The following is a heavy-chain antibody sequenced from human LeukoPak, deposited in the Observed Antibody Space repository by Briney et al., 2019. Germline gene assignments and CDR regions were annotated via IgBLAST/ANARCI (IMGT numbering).Heavy chain of an antibody. CDR1: GFTFSKYS. D-gene: IGHD3-10*01. Sequence: PGGSLRLPCTASGFTFSKYSMSWVRQAPGKGPEWVSAISVSGGNTYYVDSVKGRFPVSRDNSKNTLYLQMNSLRAEDTAVYYCAKDSMVRGVIIPSWGQGTLVTVSS. CDR3: AKDSMVRGVIIPS. CDR2: ISVSGGNT. J-gene: IGHJ5*02. V-gene: IGHV3-23*01.